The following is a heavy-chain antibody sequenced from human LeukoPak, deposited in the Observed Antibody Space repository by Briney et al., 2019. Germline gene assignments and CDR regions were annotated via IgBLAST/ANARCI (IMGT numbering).Heavy chain of an antibody. Sequence: SETLSLTCTVSGGSISSYYWSWIRQSPGKGLEWIGYIYYSGSTYYNPSLKSRVTISVDTSKNQFSLKLSSVTAADTAVYYCARDSNRHYGMDVWGQGTTVTVSS. J-gene: IGHJ6*02. V-gene: IGHV4-59*12. D-gene: IGHD1-14*01. CDR1: GGSISSYY. CDR2: IYYSGST. CDR3: ARDSNRHYGMDV.